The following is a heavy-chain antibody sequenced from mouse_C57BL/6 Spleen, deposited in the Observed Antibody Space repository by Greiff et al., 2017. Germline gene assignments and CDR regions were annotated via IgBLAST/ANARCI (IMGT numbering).Heavy chain of an antibody. V-gene: IGHV1-69*01. D-gene: IGHD1-1*01. CDR3: AKGYYGSSSWFAY. CDR1: GYTFTSYW. J-gene: IGHJ3*01. Sequence: VKLQQPGAELVMPGASVKLSCKASGYTFTSYWMHWVKQRPGQGLEWIGEIDPSGSYTNYNQKFKGKSTLTVDKSSSTAYMQLSSLTSEDSAVYYCAKGYYGSSSWFAYWGQGTLVTVSA. CDR2: IDPSGSYT.